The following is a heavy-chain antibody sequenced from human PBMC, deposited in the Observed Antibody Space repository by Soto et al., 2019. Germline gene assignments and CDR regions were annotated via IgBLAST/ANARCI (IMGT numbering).Heavy chain of an antibody. CDR1: GYTFTGYY. CDR3: ARDSLIPFDFDY. V-gene: IGHV1-18*04. J-gene: IGHJ4*02. D-gene: IGHD2-2*02. CDR2: ISANNGNT. Sequence: ASVKVSCKASGYTFTGYYMHWVRQAPGQGLEWMGWISANNGNTNYAQKLQGRVTMTRDTSTSTAYMELRSLRSDDTAVYYCARDSLIPFDFDYWGQGTLVTVSS.